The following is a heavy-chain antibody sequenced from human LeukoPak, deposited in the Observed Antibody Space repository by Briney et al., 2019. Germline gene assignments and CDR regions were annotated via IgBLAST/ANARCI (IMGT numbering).Heavy chain of an antibody. CDR3: AKGLRRNGVDY. Sequence: GGSLRLSCAASGFTFSSYAMHWVRQAPGKGLEWVAVISYDGSNKYYADSVKGRFTISRDNSKNTLYLQMNSLRAEDTAVYYCAKGLRRNGVDYWGQGTLVTVSS. CDR1: GFTFSSYA. V-gene: IGHV3-30-3*01. D-gene: IGHD1-1*01. CDR2: ISYDGSNK. J-gene: IGHJ4*02.